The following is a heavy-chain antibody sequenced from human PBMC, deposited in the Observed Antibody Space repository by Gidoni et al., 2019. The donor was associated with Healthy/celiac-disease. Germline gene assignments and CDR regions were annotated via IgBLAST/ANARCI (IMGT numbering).Heavy chain of an antibody. D-gene: IGHD2-21*02. CDR2: INHSGST. J-gene: IGHJ4*02. Sequence: QVQLQQWGAGLLKPSETLSLTCAVYGGSFSGYYWSWIRQPPGKGLEWIGEINHSGSTKYNPSLKSRVTISVDTSKNQFSLKLSSVTAADTAGYYCASLLPYCGGDCYSGCVDYWGQGTLVTVSS. CDR3: ASLLPYCGGDCYSGCVDY. CDR1: GGSFSGYY. V-gene: IGHV4-34*01.